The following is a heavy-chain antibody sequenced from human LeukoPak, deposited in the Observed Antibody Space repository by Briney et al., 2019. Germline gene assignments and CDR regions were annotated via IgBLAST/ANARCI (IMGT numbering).Heavy chain of an antibody. J-gene: IGHJ4*02. D-gene: IGHD1-1*01. CDR3: ARDPRTVRI. V-gene: IGHV3-23*01. CDR2: ISGSGGST. CDR1: GFTFSSYA. Sequence: GGSLRLSCTASGFTFSSYAMSWVRQAPGKGLEWVSAISGSGGSTYYADSVRGRFTISRDNAKNSLYLQMNSLRVEDTAVYYCARDPRTVRIWGQGTLVTVSS.